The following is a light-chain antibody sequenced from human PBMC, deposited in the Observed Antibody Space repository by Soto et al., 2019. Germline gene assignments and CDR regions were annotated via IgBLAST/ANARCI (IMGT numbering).Light chain of an antibody. Sequence: EIVMTQSPATLSVSPGERATLSCRASQSVSSDLAWYRQKPGQAPRLLIYAASTRATDIPARFSGSGSGTEFTLIISSLQSEDFAVYYCQQYNNWPHTFGQGTNVEIK. J-gene: IGKJ1*01. CDR2: AAS. CDR3: QQYNNWPHT. V-gene: IGKV3-15*01. CDR1: QSVSSD.